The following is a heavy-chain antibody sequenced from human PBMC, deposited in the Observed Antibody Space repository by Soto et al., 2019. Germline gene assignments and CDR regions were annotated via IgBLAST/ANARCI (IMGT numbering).Heavy chain of an antibody. J-gene: IGHJ6*04. V-gene: IGHV4-59*08. CDR2: IYYSGST. D-gene: IGHD2-15*01. CDR1: GGSISSYY. CDR3: ARHLGRRALDV. Sequence: QVQLQESGPGLVKPSETLSLTCTVSGGSISSYYWSWIRQPPGKGLEWIGYIYYSGSTNYNPSLKSRVTISVDTSKNQFSLKLSSVTAADTAVYYCARHLGRRALDVWGKGTTVTVSS.